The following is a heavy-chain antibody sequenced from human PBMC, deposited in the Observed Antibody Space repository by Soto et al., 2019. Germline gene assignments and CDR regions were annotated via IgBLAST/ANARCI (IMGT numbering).Heavy chain of an antibody. V-gene: IGHV3-21*01. Sequence: GKGLEWVSSISSSSSYIYYADSVKGRFTISRDNAKNSLYLQMNSLRAEDTAVFFFQAEDGIRDCSTVSAFLLNRSSDL. CDR2: ISSSSSYI. D-gene: IGHD2-21*01. J-gene: IGHJ2*01. CDR3: QAEDGIRDCSTVSAFLLNRSSDL.